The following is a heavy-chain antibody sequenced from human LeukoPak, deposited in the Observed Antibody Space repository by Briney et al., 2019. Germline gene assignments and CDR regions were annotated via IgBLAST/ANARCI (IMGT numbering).Heavy chain of an antibody. J-gene: IGHJ5*02. CDR3: ARVKWARAYNWFDP. CDR2: ISAYNGNT. D-gene: IGHD1-26*01. CDR1: GYTFDTYP. Sequence: GASVKVSCKASGYTFDTYPMNWVRQAPGQGLEWMGWISAYNGNTNYAQKLQGRVTMTADTSTSTAYMELRSLRSDDTAVYYCARVKWARAYNWFDPWGQGTLVTVSS. V-gene: IGHV1-18*01.